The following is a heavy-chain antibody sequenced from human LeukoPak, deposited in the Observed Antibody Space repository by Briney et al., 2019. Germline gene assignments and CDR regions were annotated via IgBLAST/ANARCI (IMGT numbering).Heavy chain of an antibody. CDR1: GGTFSSYS. Sequence: GASVKVSCKASGGTFSSYSISWVRQAPGQGLEWMGGIIPIFGTANYAQKFQGRVTITAGESTSTAYMELSSLRSEDTAVYYCARDRSIAAAGTDAFDIWGQGTMVTVSS. J-gene: IGHJ3*02. CDR2: IIPIFGTA. D-gene: IGHD6-13*01. CDR3: ARDRSIAAAGTDAFDI. V-gene: IGHV1-69*13.